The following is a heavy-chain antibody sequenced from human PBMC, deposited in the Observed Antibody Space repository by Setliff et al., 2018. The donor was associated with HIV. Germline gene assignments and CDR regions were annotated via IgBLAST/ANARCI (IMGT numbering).Heavy chain of an antibody. D-gene: IGHD5-12*01. CDR3: ARGGLDYYYAMDV. Sequence: SETLSLTCAVSGGSISSSNWWSWVRQPPGKGLEWIGEIYHSGITTNTPSLKRRVTISVDSSKNQFSLKLSSVTAADTAVYFCARGGLDYYYAMDVWGQGTTVTVSS. CDR2: IYHSGIT. J-gene: IGHJ6*02. V-gene: IGHV4-4*02. CDR1: GGSISSSNW.